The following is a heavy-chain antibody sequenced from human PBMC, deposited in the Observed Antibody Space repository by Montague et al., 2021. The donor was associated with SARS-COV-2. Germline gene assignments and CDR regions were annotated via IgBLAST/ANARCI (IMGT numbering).Heavy chain of an antibody. D-gene: IGHD3-16*01. V-gene: IGHV4-34*01. J-gene: IGHJ4*02. Sequence: SETLSLTCAVYGGSFSGYYWSWIRQPPEKGLEWIGEINHSGRTNNNPSLKSRVTISVDTSKNQFSLKLSSVTAADTAVYYCARRWGAVWGVTVSADLDYWGQGTLVIVSS. CDR1: GGSFSGYY. CDR3: ARRWGAVWGVTVSADLDY. CDR2: INHSGRT.